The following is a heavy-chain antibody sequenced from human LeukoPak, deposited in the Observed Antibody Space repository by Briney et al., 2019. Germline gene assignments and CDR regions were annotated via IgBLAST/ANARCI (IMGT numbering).Heavy chain of an antibody. V-gene: IGHV3-48*01. Sequence: PGGSLRLSCAASGFTFSSYSMNWVRQAPGKGLEWVSYISSSGSTIYYTDSVKGRFTISRDNAKNSLYLQMNSLRAEDTAVYYCASCGGPGTGIAAAGTVGAYYYYYYMDVWGKGTTVTVSS. CDR3: ASCGGPGTGIAAAGTVGAYYYYYYMDV. D-gene: IGHD6-13*01. CDR1: GFTFSSYS. CDR2: ISSSGSTI. J-gene: IGHJ6*03.